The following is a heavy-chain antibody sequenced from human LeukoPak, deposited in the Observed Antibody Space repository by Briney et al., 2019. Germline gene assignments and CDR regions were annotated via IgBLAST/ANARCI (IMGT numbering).Heavy chain of an antibody. CDR2: IYSSGST. Sequence: PSETLSLTCTVSGGSITSYYWSWIRQPPGKGLEWIGYIYSSGSTSYNPSLRSRVTMAVDTSKNQFSLKLTSVTAADTAVYYCARGPTMTTDYWGQGTLVTVSS. CDR3: ARGPTMTTDY. D-gene: IGHD4-17*01. CDR1: GGSITSYY. J-gene: IGHJ4*02. V-gene: IGHV4-4*09.